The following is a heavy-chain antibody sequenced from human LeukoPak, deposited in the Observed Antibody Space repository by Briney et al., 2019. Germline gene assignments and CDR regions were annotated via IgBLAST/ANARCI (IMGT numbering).Heavy chain of an antibody. Sequence: GASVKVSRKASGYTFTSYYMHWVRQAPGQGLEWMGIINLSGGSTSYAQKFQGRVTMTRDMSTSTVYMELSSLRSEDTAVYYCARGRGIAARPGKYFDYWGQGTLVTVSS. V-gene: IGHV1-46*01. CDR3: ARGRGIAARPGKYFDY. CDR1: GYTFTSYY. J-gene: IGHJ4*02. CDR2: INLSGGST. D-gene: IGHD6-6*01.